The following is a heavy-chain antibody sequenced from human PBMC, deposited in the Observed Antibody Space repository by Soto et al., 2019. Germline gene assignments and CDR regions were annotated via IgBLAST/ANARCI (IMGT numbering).Heavy chain of an antibody. D-gene: IGHD6-6*01. J-gene: IGHJ5*02. CDR3: AKDLTRQLDYYLDP. CDR2: INAHSGGT. V-gene: IGHV1-2*02. CDR1: GFSFTGYY. Sequence: ASVKVSCKASGFSFTGYYIPWLRQAPGQGLEWMGWINAHSGGTEYAQKFQGRVTLTRDTSIATAYLTLTSLTSDDTALYYCAKDLTRQLDYYLDPWSQGTQVTVSS.